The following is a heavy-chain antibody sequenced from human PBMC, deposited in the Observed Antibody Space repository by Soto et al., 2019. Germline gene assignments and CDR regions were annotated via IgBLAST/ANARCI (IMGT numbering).Heavy chain of an antibody. J-gene: IGHJ4*02. CDR2: ISAYNGKT. V-gene: IGHV1-18*01. Sequence: QVQLVQSGAEVKKPGASVKVSCKTSGYPFTSYGINWVRQAPGQGPEWMGWISAYNGKTSYPQKFKGRVTMTTDTSTSTAYMELRSLRSDDTAVYYCARDRLIAVTGLLHYWGQGTLVTVSS. CDR3: ARDRLIAVTGLLHY. D-gene: IGHD6-19*01. CDR1: GYPFTSYG.